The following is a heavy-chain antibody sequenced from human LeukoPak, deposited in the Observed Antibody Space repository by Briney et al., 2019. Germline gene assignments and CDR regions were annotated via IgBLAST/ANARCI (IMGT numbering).Heavy chain of an antibody. CDR2: FDPEDGET. J-gene: IGHJ4*02. D-gene: IGHD6-13*01. CDR3: ATESSSSWYGLNRNYFDY. V-gene: IGHV1-24*01. Sequence: ASVKVSCKVSGYTLTELSMHWVRQAPGKGLEWMGGFDPEDGETIYAQKFQGRVTMTEDTSTDTAYMELSSLRSEDTAVYYCATESSSSWYGLNRNYFDYWDQRTLVTVSS. CDR1: GYTLTELS.